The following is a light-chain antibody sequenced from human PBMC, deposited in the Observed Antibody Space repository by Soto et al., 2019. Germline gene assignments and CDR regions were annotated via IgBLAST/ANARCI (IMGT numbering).Light chain of an antibody. V-gene: IGKV1-39*01. CDR1: QSISIY. Sequence: DIQMTQSPSSLSASGGDRVTITCRASQSISIYLNWYQQRPGRAPKLLISAATSLQSGVPSRFTGSGSGTDFTLTISSLQPEDFATYYCQQSFSIPSWTFGQGTKVDIK. CDR2: AAT. J-gene: IGKJ1*01. CDR3: QQSFSIPSWT.